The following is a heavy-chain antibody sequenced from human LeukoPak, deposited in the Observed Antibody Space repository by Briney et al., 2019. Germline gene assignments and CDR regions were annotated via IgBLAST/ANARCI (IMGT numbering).Heavy chain of an antibody. V-gene: IGHV3-30*02. J-gene: IGHJ4*02. Sequence: PGGSLRLSCAASGFTFSSYVMHWVRQAPGKGLEWVAFIRYDGSNKYYADSVKGRFTISRDNSKNTLYLQMNSLRAEDTAVYYCAKAPSPYYYDSSGYFPFDYWGQGTLVTVSS. CDR3: AKAPSPYYYDSSGYFPFDY. D-gene: IGHD3-22*01. CDR1: GFTFSSYV. CDR2: IRYDGSNK.